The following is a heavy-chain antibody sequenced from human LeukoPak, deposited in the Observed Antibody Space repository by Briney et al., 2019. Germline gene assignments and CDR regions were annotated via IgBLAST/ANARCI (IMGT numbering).Heavy chain of an antibody. CDR3: ARPLSGSSSWHGDAFDI. Sequence: SETLSLTCTVSGGSVSNFYWSWIRQPPGKGLEWIGYIYSSEYTNYNPSLKSRVTISADTSKNQVSLKLTSVTAADTAVYYCARPLSGSSSWHGDAFDIWGQGTMVTVSS. V-gene: IGHV4-59*02. J-gene: IGHJ3*02. CDR2: IYSSEYT. D-gene: IGHD6-13*01. CDR1: GGSVSNFY.